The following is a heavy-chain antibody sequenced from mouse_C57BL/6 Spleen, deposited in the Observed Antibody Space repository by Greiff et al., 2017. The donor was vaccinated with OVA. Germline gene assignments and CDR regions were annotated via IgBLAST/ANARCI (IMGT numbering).Heavy chain of an antibody. V-gene: IGHV1-58*01. CDR3: ARRGPVGPHYFDY. CDR2: IYIGNGYT. D-gene: IGHD4-1*01. Sequence: VHLQPSGPDLVRPSSSLTMSCTSSGFSFTSYGLHWVQQWPGQGLAWIGYIYIGNGYTEYNEKFKGKATLTSDTSSSTAYMQLSSLTSEDAAIYFCARRGPVGPHYFDYWGQGTTLTVSS. CDR1: GFSFTSYG. J-gene: IGHJ2*01.